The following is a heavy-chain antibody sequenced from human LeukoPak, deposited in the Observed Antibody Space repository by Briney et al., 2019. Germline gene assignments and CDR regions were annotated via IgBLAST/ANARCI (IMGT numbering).Heavy chain of an antibody. CDR1: GGSISSYY. Sequence: PSETLSLTCTVSGGSISSYYWSWIRQPPGKGLEWIGCIYYSGSTNYNPSLKSRVTISVDTSKNQFSLKLSSVTAADTAVYYCARDEADNWYFDLWGRGTLVTVSS. CDR3: ARDEADNWYFDL. D-gene: IGHD2-15*01. V-gene: IGHV4-59*01. CDR2: IYYSGST. J-gene: IGHJ2*01.